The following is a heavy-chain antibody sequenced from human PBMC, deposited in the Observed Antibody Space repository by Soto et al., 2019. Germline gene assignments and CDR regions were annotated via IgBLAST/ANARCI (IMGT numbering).Heavy chain of an antibody. J-gene: IGHJ4*02. CDR3: ARPARQDTVAGNY. V-gene: IGHV4-39*01. CDR1: GSSISSSSYY. Sequence: SETLSLTCTVSGSSISSSSYYWGWIRQPPGKGLEWIGSIYYTGITHYNLSLKSRATISSDTSKNQFSLNLNSVTATDTAVYYCARPARQDTVAGNYWGQGTLVTVSS. D-gene: IGHD6-19*01. CDR2: IYYTGIT.